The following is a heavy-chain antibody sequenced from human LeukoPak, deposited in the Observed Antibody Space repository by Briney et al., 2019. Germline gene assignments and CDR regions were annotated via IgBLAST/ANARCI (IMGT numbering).Heavy chain of an antibody. D-gene: IGHD5-18*01. V-gene: IGHV3-13*01. Sequence: GGSLGLSCTASGFTLGSHDMHWVRQIPGQGLEWVAAVSSGFHAFFADSVQGRFTVSREDARNSLYLQMNSLRAGDTGVHYCVREARGYHYTYFDYWGQGTLVTVSS. CDR3: VREARGYHYTYFDY. CDR1: GFTLGSHD. CDR2: VSSGFHA. J-gene: IGHJ4*02.